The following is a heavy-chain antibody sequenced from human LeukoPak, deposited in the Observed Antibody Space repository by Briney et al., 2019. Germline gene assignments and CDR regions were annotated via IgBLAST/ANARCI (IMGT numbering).Heavy chain of an antibody. V-gene: IGHV1-46*01. D-gene: IGHD1-1*01. CDR1: GYTFTSYY. J-gene: IGHJ4*02. CDR2: INPSGGST. CDR3: ARDAGPQLELVDY. Sequence: GASVKVSCKASGYTFTSYYMHWVRQAPGQGLEWMGIINPSGGSTSYAQKFQGRVTMTRDTSISTAYMELSRLRSDDTAVYYCARDAGPQLELVDYWGQGTLVTVSS.